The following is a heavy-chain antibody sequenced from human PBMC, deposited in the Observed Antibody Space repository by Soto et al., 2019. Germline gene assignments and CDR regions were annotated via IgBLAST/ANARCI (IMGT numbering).Heavy chain of an antibody. Sequence: SDTLSLTCSVSCASVRSGDYYWSCIRQAPGKGLEWIGYIYNSGGSYYNPSLKGRLAISIDTSKNQFSLKLNSVTAADTAIYYCVGTGTTDDYWGRGTLVTVSS. CDR1: CASVRSGDYY. CDR2: IYNSGGS. J-gene: IGHJ4*02. CDR3: VGTGTTDDY. D-gene: IGHD4-17*01. V-gene: IGHV4-30-4*02.